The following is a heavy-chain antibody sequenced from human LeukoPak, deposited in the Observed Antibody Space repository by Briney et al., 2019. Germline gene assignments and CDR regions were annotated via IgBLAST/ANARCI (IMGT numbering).Heavy chain of an antibody. CDR2: ITSKNNGM. CDR1: GFTFSGNG. Sequence: GGSLRLSCAASGFTFSGNGMNWVRQAPGKGLEWVSYITSKNNGMYYADSVKGRFTISRDNAKNSLDLQMNSLKDEDTAVYYCARDSYGSPDYWGQGTLVTVSS. D-gene: IGHD2-15*01. CDR3: ARDSYGSPDY. J-gene: IGHJ4*02. V-gene: IGHV3-48*02.